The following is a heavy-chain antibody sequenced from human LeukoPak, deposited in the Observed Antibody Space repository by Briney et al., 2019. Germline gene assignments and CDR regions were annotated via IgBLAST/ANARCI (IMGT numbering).Heavy chain of an antibody. V-gene: IGHV3-48*01. CDR1: GFTFSSYS. D-gene: IGHD5-18*01. CDR2: ISSSSST. CDR3: ARGVETATFDY. J-gene: IGHJ4*02. Sequence: GGSLRLSCAASGFTFSSYSMNWVRQAPGKGLEWVSYISSSSSTYYADSVKGRFTISRDNAKNSLYLQMNSLRAEDTAVYYCARGVETATFDYWGQGTLVTVSS.